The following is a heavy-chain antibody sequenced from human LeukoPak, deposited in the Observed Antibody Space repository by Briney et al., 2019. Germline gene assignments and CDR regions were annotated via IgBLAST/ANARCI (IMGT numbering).Heavy chain of an antibody. CDR3: AGGLYNTYPEDY. CDR2: INPNRGDT. V-gene: IGHV1-2*02. D-gene: IGHD1-14*01. J-gene: IGHJ4*02. CDR1: GNIFTGYY. Sequence: ASVKVSCETSGNIFTGYYIHWVRQAPGQGLEWMGWINPNRGDTKYAQKFQGRVTMTRDASIFTVYMELSRLRSDDTAIYYCAGGLYNTYPEDYWGQGTLVTVSP.